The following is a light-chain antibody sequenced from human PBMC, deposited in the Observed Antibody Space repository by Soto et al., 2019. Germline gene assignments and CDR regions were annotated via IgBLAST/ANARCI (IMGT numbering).Light chain of an antibody. J-gene: IGKJ4*01. Sequence: EIVMTQSPATLSVSPGERATLSCRASQSVSSSLAWYQQKPGQAPRLLIYGASTRATGVPARFSGSGSGTEFALTISSLQSEDFAVYYCQQCYGWPLTFGGGTKVEIK. CDR3: QQCYGWPLT. CDR1: QSVSSS. CDR2: GAS. V-gene: IGKV3-15*01.